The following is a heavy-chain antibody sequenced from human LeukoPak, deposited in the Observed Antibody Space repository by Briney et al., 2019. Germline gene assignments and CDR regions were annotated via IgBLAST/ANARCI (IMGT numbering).Heavy chain of an antibody. J-gene: IGHJ6*03. CDR3: ARASRGRDGYNSYRYYYYYYMDV. D-gene: IGHD5-24*01. CDR2: INPNSGST. V-gene: IGHV1-8*03. CDR1: GYAFSSYD. Sequence: GASVKLSCKASGYAFSSYDINWVRQAPGQGLEWMGWINPNSGSTVYSQKSQGRGTITRNTYISTAYMELSSLRSEDTAVYYCARASRGRDGYNSYRYYYYYYMDVWGKGTTVTVSS.